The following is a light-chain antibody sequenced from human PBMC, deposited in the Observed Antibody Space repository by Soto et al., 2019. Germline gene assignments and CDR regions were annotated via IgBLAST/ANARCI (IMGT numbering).Light chain of an antibody. CDR3: QTYDSSLSGLYV. J-gene: IGLJ1*01. Sequence: QSVLTQPPSASGTPGQRVTISCSGSSSNIGYNYVYWYQQLPGTAPKLLIYSNNQRPSGVPDRFSGSKSGTSASLAIAGLQTEDEGDYYCQTYDSSLSGLYVFGTGTKLTVL. CDR2: SNN. V-gene: IGLV1-47*02. CDR1: SSNIGYNY.